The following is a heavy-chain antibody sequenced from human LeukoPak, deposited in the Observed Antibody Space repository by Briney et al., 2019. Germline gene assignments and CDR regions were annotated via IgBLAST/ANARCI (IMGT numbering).Heavy chain of an antibody. CDR2: INHSGST. CDR1: GGSFSGYY. V-gene: IGHV4-34*01. D-gene: IGHD7-27*01. CDR3: APPWGDPDY. J-gene: IGHJ4*02. Sequence: SETLSLTCAVYGGSFSGYYWSWIRQPPGKGLEWIGEINHSGSTNYNPSLKSRVTISVDTSKNQFSLKLTSVTAADTAVYYCAPPWGDPDYWGQGTLVTVSS.